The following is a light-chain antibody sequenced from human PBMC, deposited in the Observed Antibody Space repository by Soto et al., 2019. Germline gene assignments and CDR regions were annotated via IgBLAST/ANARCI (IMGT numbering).Light chain of an antibody. V-gene: IGLV2-14*03. CDR2: EVT. CDR1: PSDGGGYNS. Sequence: QSVMTQPDSVSGSPGQSITNSCTGAPSDGGGYNSVSWYQQHDGKAAKIMIYEVTDRPSGVSNRFSGSKSGNTASLTISGLQAEDEIEYYWLSFTKSHLYVFGNATKATV. CDR3: LSFTKSHLYV. J-gene: IGLJ1*01.